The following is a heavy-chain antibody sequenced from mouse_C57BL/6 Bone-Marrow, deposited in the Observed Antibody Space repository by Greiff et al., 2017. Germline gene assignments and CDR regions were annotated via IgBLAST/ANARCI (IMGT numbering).Heavy chain of an antibody. Sequence: QVQLQQSGAELVRPGASVKMSCKASGYTFTSYYMHWVKQKPRPGLEWIGAIYPGNGATSYNQKFKGKATLTVDKSSSTAYMQLSSLTSEDSSVYFCAGCRGRDAFAYWRQANLVTVFA. CDR1: GYTFTSYY. CDR3: AGCRGRDAFAY. J-gene: IGHJ3*01. V-gene: IGHV1-12*01. CDR2: IYPGNGAT.